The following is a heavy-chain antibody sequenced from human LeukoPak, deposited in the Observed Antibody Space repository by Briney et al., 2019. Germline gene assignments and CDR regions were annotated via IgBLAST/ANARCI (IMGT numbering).Heavy chain of an antibody. CDR1: GYTFTSYG. CDR3: ARGGYCSGGSCYRYYFDY. D-gene: IGHD2-15*01. Sequence: ASVKVSCKASGYTFTSYGISWVRQAPGQGLEWMGWISAYNGNTNYAQKLQGRVTMTTDTSTSTAYMELRSLRSDGTAVYYCARGGYCSGGSCYRYYFDYWGQGTLVTVSS. V-gene: IGHV1-18*01. J-gene: IGHJ4*02. CDR2: ISAYNGNT.